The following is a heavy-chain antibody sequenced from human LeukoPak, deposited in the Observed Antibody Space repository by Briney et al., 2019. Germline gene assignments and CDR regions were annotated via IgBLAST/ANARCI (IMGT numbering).Heavy chain of an antibody. V-gene: IGHV1-69*04. CDR2: IIPILGIA. D-gene: IGHD2-21*02. CDR3: ASGVVVTADTYYYYYYGMDV. J-gene: IGHJ6*02. CDR1: GGTFSSYA. Sequence: GSSVKVSCKASGGTFSSYAISWVRQAPGQGLEWMGRIIPILGIANYAQKFQGRVAITADKSTSTAYMELSSLRSEDTAVYYCASGVVVTADTYYYYYYGMDVWGQGTTVTVSS.